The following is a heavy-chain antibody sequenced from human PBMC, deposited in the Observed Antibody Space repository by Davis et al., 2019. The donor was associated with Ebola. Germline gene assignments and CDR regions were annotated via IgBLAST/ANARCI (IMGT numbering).Heavy chain of an antibody. CDR2: INHRGRT. D-gene: IGHD5-24*01. CDR1: GGSFNAYY. J-gene: IGHJ5*02. V-gene: IGHV4-34*01. Sequence: MPSETLSLTCTVYGGSFNAYYWSWIRQPPGKGLEWIGEINHRGRTDYNPSLKRRVTISIDTSKNQFSLNLRSATAADTAVYYCARGFKRWLQLNWFDPWGQGTLVTVSS. CDR3: ARGFKRWLQLNWFDP.